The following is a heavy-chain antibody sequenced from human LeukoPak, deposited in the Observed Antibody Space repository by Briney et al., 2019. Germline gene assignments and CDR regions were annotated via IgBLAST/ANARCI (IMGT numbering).Heavy chain of an antibody. CDR2: IYHSGST. CDR1: GYSISSGYY. Sequence: SETLSLTCTVSGYSISSGYYWGWIRQPPGKGLEWIGSIYHSGSTYYNPSLKSRVTISVDTSKNQFSLKLSSVTAADTAVYYCASKSSVRGVKDWGQGTLVTVSS. J-gene: IGHJ4*02. CDR3: ASKSSVRGVKD. D-gene: IGHD3-10*02. V-gene: IGHV4-38-2*02.